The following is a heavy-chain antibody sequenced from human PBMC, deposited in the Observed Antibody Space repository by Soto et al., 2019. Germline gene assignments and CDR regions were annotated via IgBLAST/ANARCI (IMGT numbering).Heavy chain of an antibody. J-gene: IGHJ6*01. D-gene: IGHD3-3*01. Sequence: QVQLVESGGGVVQPGRSLRLSCAASGFTFSSYGMHWVRQAPGKGLEWVAVIWYDGSNKYYADSVKGRFTISRDNSETTLYLQMNSMRAEDTAVYYCARDKIFRVVVLSMDVWCQGTTVTVS. CDR2: IWYDGSNK. V-gene: IGHV3-33*01. CDR3: ARDKIFRVVVLSMDV. CDR1: GFTFSSYG.